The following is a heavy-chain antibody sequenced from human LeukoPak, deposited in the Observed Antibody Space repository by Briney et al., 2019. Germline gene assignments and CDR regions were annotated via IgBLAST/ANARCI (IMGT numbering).Heavy chain of an antibody. CDR3: AKDLVSGDWYWRGFDS. CDR1: GFTFNSYV. D-gene: IGHD6-19*01. CDR2: IGGSSGRT. J-gene: IGHJ4*02. Sequence: PGGSLRLSCAASGFTFNSYVMSWVRQAPGKGLGWVSAIGGSSGRTYYADSVRGRFTISRDNSKNTVYLQLNSLRGEGTAVYYCAKDLVSGDWYWRGFDSWGQGTLVTVSS. V-gene: IGHV3-23*01.